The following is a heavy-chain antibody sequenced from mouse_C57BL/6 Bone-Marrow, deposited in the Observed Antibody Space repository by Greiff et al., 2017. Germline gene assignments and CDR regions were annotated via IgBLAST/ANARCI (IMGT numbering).Heavy chain of an antibody. D-gene: IGHD2-3*01. CDR3: ARDGYDLLGD. J-gene: IGHJ2*01. CDR2: ISDGGSYT. CDR1: GFTFSSYA. Sequence: EVQLVESGGGLVKPGGSLKLSCAASGFTFSSYAMSWVRQTPEKRLEWVATISDGGSYTYYPDNVKGRFTISRDNAKNNLYLQMSHLKSEDTAMYYCARDGYDLLGDWGQGTTLTVSS. V-gene: IGHV5-4*01.